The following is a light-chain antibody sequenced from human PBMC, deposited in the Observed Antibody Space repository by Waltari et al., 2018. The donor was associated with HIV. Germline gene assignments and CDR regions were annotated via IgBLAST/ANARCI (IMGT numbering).Light chain of an antibody. V-gene: IGLV1-47*01. Sequence: QSVLTQPPSASGTPGQRVTISCSGSRSNIGSNHVYWYQQIPGTAPKPRIYRNNQRPSGVPDRFSGSESGTSAALAISGLRSEDEADYYCATWDDSLSGWVFGGGTKLTVL. CDR1: RSNIGSNH. CDR2: RNN. J-gene: IGLJ3*02. CDR3: ATWDDSLSGWV.